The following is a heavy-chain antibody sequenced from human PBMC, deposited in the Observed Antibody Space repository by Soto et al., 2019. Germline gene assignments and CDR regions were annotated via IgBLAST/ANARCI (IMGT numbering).Heavy chain of an antibody. CDR1: GYTFTGYY. D-gene: IGHD2-8*01. J-gene: IGHJ4*02. CDR3: ARGVLMVYAITDPFFDY. CDR2: INPNSGGT. Sequence: GASVKVSCKASGYTFTGYYMHWVRQAPGQGLEWMGWINPNSGGTNYAQKFQGWVTMTRDTSISTAYMELSRLRSDDTAVYYCARGVLMVYAITDPFFDYWGQGTLVTVSS. V-gene: IGHV1-2*04.